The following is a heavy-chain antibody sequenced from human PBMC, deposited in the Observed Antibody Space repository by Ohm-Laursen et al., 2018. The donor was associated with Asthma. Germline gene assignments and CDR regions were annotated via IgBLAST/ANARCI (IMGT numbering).Heavy chain of an antibody. CDR1: GFTFSSYG. V-gene: IGHV3-30*03. CDR3: ARDRSRSGHYPRPHDY. Sequence: SLRLSCAASGFTFSSYGMHWVRRAPGKGLEWVAVISYDGSNKYYADSVKGRFTISRDNSKNTVYLQMNSLRAEDTAVYYCARDRSRSGHYPRPHDYWGQGTLITVSS. J-gene: IGHJ4*02. CDR2: ISYDGSNK. D-gene: IGHD3-22*01.